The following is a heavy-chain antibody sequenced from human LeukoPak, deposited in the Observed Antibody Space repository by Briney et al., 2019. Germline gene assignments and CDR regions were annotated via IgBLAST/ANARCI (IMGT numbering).Heavy chain of an antibody. V-gene: IGHV3-23*01. CDR1: GFMFSSYA. CDR2: ISGSGEFT. J-gene: IGHJ4*02. D-gene: IGHD4-17*01. Sequence: GGSLRLSCAASGFMFSSYAMTWVRQAPGKGLEWVSSISGSGEFTDHADSVKGRFTISRDNPENTVYLQMSSLRVDDTATYFCAKVGYGDLDHWGQGVLVPVSS. CDR3: AKVGYGDLDH.